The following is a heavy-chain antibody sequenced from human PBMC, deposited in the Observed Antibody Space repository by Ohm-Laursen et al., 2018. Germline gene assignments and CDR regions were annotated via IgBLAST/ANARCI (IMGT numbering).Heavy chain of an antibody. D-gene: IGHD2/OR15-2a*01. CDR2: SYNSVST. V-gene: IGHV4-4*08. Sequence: SDTLSLTCTVSGGSISGYFCSWVRQPPGERLEWIGYSYNSVSTAYNPSLKSRVAISVGTSKNQFSLRVRSLTAADTAVYYCARLSDSSSASWGQGTLVTVSS. CDR1: GGSISGYF. J-gene: IGHJ5*01. CDR3: ARLSDSSSAS.